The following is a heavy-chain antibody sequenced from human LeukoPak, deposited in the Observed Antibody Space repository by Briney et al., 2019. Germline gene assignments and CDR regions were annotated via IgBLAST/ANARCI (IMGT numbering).Heavy chain of an antibody. CDR1: GFTFSSYG. V-gene: IGHV3-30*18. D-gene: IGHD2-15*01. J-gene: IGHJ4*02. CDR3: AKGPPTIVVVVAATTGPFDY. CDR2: ISYDGSNK. Sequence: GGSLRLSFAASGFTFSSYGMHWVRQAPGKGLEWVAVISYDGSNKYYADSVKGRFTISRDNSKNTLYLQMNSLRAEDTAVYYCAKGPPTIVVVVAATTGPFDYWGQGTLVTVSS.